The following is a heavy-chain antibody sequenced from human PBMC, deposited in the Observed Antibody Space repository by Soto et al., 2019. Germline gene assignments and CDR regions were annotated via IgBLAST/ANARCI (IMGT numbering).Heavy chain of an antibody. D-gene: IGHD2-15*01. CDR3: ARESRYCSGGSCYFLPGIDY. CDR1: GGTFSSYA. Sequence: QVQLVQSGAEVKKPGSSVKVSCKASGGTFSSYAISWVRQAPGQGLEWMGGISPIFGTANYAQKFQGRVTITADESTSTAYMELSSPRSEDTAVYYCARESRYCSGGSCYFLPGIDYWGQGTLVTVSS. CDR2: ISPIFGTA. J-gene: IGHJ4*02. V-gene: IGHV1-69*12.